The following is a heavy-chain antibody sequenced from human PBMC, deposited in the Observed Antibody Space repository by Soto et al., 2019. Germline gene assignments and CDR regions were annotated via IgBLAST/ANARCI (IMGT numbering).Heavy chain of an antibody. CDR1: GFTFSTYS. Sequence: EVKLVESGGGLVQPGGSLRLSCAASGFTFSTYSMNWFRQAPGKGLEWVSYISSRSYTIYYVDSVKGRFTISRDNAKNSLYLQMNSLRDEDTAVYYCARGGSSADNGMDVWGQGTTVTVSS. J-gene: IGHJ6*02. V-gene: IGHV3-48*02. CDR3: ARGGSSADNGMDV. D-gene: IGHD3-16*01. CDR2: ISSRSYTI.